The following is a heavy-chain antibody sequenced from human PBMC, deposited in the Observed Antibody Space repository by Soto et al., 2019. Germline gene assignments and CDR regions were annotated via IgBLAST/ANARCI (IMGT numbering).Heavy chain of an antibody. CDR2: IDPSDSQT. D-gene: IGHD3-22*01. Sequence: GESLKISCKGSGYSFAGYWITWVRQKPGKGLEWMGRIDPSDSQTYYSPSFRGHVTISATKSITTVFLQWSSLRASDTAMYYCTRQIYDSDTGPNFQYYFDSWGQGTPVTVSS. J-gene: IGHJ4*02. V-gene: IGHV5-10-1*01. CDR3: TRQIYDSDTGPNFQYYFDS. CDR1: GYSFAGYW.